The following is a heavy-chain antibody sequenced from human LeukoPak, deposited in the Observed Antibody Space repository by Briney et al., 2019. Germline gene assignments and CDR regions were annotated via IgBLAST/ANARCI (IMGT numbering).Heavy chain of an antibody. CDR3: ARVLTGNDY. CDR2: LNWNGGST. Sequence: PGGALRLSCATSGFTFVFYSISWVRPAPVTGPEWVSGLNWNGGSTGYADSVKGRFTISRDNAKNSLYLQMNSLRAEDTALYYCARVLTGNDYWGQGTLVTVSS. J-gene: IGHJ4*02. V-gene: IGHV3-20*04. CDR1: GFTFVFYS. D-gene: IGHD1-1*01.